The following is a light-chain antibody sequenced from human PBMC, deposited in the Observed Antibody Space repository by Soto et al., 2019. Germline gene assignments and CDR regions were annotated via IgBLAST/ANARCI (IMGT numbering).Light chain of an antibody. CDR2: DVS. V-gene: IGKV1-5*01. Sequence: DIQMTQSPSTLSGSVGDRVTITCRASQSISSWLAWYQQKPGKDPKLLIYDVSTLGSGVPSRFSGSGSGTDFTLTISSLQADDFATYYCQQYNTFWTFGQGTKVDI. CDR1: QSISSW. J-gene: IGKJ1*01. CDR3: QQYNTFWT.